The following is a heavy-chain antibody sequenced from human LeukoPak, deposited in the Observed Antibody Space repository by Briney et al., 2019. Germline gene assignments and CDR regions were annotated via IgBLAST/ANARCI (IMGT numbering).Heavy chain of an antibody. Sequence: GGSLRLSCAASGFTFSSYWMSWVRQAPGEGLEWVANIKQDGSEKYYVDSVKGRFTISRDNAKNSLYLQMNSLRAEDTAVYYCASVGARNWFDPWGQGTLVTVSS. V-gene: IGHV3-7*01. D-gene: IGHD1-26*01. CDR3: ASVGARNWFDP. CDR1: GFTFSSYW. CDR2: IKQDGSEK. J-gene: IGHJ5*02.